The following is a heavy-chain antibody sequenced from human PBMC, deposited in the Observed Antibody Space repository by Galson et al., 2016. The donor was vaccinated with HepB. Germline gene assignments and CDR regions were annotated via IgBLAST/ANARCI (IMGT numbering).Heavy chain of an antibody. CDR2: IGGSGSNT. Sequence: SLRLSCAASGFTFDAHYMTWIRQAPGKGLEWLAYIGGSGSNTYYAESLKGRFTISRDNAKNSLYPDMNNLSADGTAVYFCAKHNPYSSLSVGDWGQGTLVTVSS. CDR3: AKHNPYSSLSVGD. CDR1: GFTFDAHY. J-gene: IGHJ4*02. V-gene: IGHV3-11*01. D-gene: IGHD6-13*01.